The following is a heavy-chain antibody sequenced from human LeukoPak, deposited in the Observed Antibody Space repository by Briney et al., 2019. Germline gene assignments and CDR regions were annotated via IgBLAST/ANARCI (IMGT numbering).Heavy chain of an antibody. CDR2: IWYDGSNK. CDR1: GFTFSSYG. V-gene: IGHV3-33*01. CDR3: ARETLGISPCDY. D-gene: IGHD7-27*01. Sequence: GGSLRLSCAASGFTFSSYGMHWVRQAPGKGLEWVAVIWYDGSNKYYADSVKGRFTISRDNSKNTLYLQMNSLRAEDTAVYYCARETLGISPCDYWGQGTLVTVSS. J-gene: IGHJ4*02.